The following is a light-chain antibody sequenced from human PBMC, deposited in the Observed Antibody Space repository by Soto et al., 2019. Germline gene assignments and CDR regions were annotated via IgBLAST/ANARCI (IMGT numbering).Light chain of an antibody. J-gene: IGLJ2*01. CDR2: QDS. CDR3: QAWDRSTANV. Sequence: SYELTQPPSVSVSPGQTASITCSGDKLGDKYACWYQQKPGQSPVLVIYQDSKRPSGIPERFSGSNSGNTATLTISGTQAMDEADYYCQAWDRSTANVFGGGTKLTVL. CDR1: KLGDKY. V-gene: IGLV3-1*01.